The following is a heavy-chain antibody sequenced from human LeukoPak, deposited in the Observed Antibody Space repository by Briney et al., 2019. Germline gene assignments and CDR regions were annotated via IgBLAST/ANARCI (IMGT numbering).Heavy chain of an antibody. CDR1: GGSISSGSYY. V-gene: IGHV4-61*02. CDR2: IYTSGST. CDR3: ARSGLTYYYDSSGYYYLGY. Sequence: PSGTLSLTCTVSGGSISSGSYYWSWIRQPAGKGLEWIGRIYTSGSTNYNPSLKSRVTISVDTSKNQFSLKLSSVTAADTAIYYCARSGLTYYYDSSGYYYLGYWGQGTLVTVSS. J-gene: IGHJ4*02. D-gene: IGHD3-22*01.